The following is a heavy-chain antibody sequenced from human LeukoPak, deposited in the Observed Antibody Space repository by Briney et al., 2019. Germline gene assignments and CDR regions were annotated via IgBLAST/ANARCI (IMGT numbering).Heavy chain of an antibody. CDR1: GYTFTSYY. CDR3: GTSPGIAAADY. V-gene: IGHV1-46*01. Sequence: GASVKVSCKASGYTFTSYYMHWVRQAPGQGLEWMGIINPSGGSTSYAQKFQGRVTMTRDTSTSTVYMELSSLRSEDTAVYYCGTSPGIAAADYWGQGTLVTVSS. D-gene: IGHD6-13*01. J-gene: IGHJ4*02. CDR2: INPSGGST.